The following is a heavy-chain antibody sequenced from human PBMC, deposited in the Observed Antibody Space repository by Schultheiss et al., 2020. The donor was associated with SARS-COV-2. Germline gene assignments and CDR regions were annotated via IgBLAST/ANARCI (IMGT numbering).Heavy chain of an antibody. CDR1: GGSISSYY. D-gene: IGHD2-2*01. J-gene: IGHJ4*02. CDR2: IYTSGST. Sequence: SETLSLTCTVSGGSISSYYWSWIRQPAGKGLEWIGRIYTSGSTNYNPSLKSRVTISVDTSKNQFSLKLSSVTAADTAVYYCARHEAYIVVVPAALYYFDYWGQGTLVTVSS. CDR3: ARHEAYIVVVPAALYYFDY. V-gene: IGHV4-4*07.